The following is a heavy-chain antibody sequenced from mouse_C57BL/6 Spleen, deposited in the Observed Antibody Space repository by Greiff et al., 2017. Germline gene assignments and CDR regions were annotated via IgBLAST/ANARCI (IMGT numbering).Heavy chain of an antibody. CDR2: IYPGSGNT. Sequence: VQLQQSGPELVKPGASVKISCKASGYSFTSYYIHWVKQRPGQGLEWIGWIYPGSGNTKYNEKFKGKATLTADTSSSTAYMQLSSLTSEDSAVYYCARRDYDVGAMDYWGQGTSVTVSS. D-gene: IGHD2-4*01. CDR1: GYSFTSYY. V-gene: IGHV1-66*01. J-gene: IGHJ4*01. CDR3: ARRDYDVGAMDY.